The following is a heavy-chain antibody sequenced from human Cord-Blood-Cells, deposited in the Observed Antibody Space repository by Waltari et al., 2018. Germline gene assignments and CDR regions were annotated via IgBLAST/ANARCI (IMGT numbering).Heavy chain of an antibody. CDR3: TTDPHYWYFDL. CDR2: IKSKTDDGTT. CDR1: GFTFSNAW. J-gene: IGHJ2*01. V-gene: IGHV3-15*01. Sequence: EVQLVESGGGLVKPGGSLRLSCAASGFTFSNAWMSWVRQGPGKGLEWVGRIKSKTDDGTTCCAEPVKGRCTISTDDSTDTLYLQLTGLKTEDTAVYYCTTDPHYWYFDLWGRGTLVSVSS.